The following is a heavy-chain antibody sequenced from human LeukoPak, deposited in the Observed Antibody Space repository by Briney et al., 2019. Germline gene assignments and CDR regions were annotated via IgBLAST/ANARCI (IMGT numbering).Heavy chain of an antibody. CDR1: GFTFSSYW. V-gene: IGHV3-74*01. D-gene: IGHD2-2*01. Sequence: GGSLRLSCAVSGFTFSSYWMHWVRQAPGKWLVWVSRINSDGSSTTYADSVKGRFTISRDNAKNTLYLQMNSLRAEDTAVYYCARESSLAAMSDYWGQGTLVTVSS. CDR3: ARESSLAAMSDY. J-gene: IGHJ4*02. CDR2: INSDGSST.